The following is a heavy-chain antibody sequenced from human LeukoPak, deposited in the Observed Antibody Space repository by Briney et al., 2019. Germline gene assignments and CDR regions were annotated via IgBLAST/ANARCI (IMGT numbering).Heavy chain of an antibody. V-gene: IGHV4-30-2*01. J-gene: IGHJ4*02. CDR1: GGSISSGGYY. Sequence: PSETLSLTCAVSGGSISSGGYYWSWIRQPPGKGLEWIGYIYHSGSTYYNPSLKSRVTISVDRSKNQFSLKLSSVTAADTAVYYCARHTTIFGHFGYWGQGTLVTVSS. CDR2: IYHSGST. CDR3: ARHTTIFGHFGY. D-gene: IGHD3-3*01.